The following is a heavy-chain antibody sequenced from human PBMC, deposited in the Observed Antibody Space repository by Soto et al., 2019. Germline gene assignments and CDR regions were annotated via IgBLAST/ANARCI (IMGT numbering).Heavy chain of an antibody. CDR1: GFSLSTSGMC. Sequence: SGPTLVNPTQTLTLTCTFSGFSLSTSGMCVSWIRQPPGKALGWLALIDWDDDKYYSTSLKTRLTISKDTSKNQVVLTMTNMDPVDTATYYCARGRGSSWYGGWFDPWGQGTLVTVSS. V-gene: IGHV2-70*01. D-gene: IGHD6-13*01. J-gene: IGHJ5*02. CDR3: ARGRGSSWYGGWFDP. CDR2: IDWDDDK.